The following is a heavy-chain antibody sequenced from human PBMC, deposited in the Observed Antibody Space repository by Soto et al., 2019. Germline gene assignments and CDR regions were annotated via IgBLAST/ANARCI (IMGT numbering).Heavy chain of an antibody. CDR1: RFTFSNAW. CDR3: TTDNGSGGRCTGWDV. CDR2: IKSKTDGGTT. J-gene: IGHJ6*04. Sequence: EVQLVESGGGLVKPGGSLRLSCAASRFTFSNAWMSWVRQAPGKGLEWVGRIKSKTDGGTTDYAAPVKGRFSISRDDSKNTLFLQMDSLKAEDTAVYYCTTDNGSGGRCTGWDVWGKGTTVTVSS. V-gene: IGHV3-15*01. D-gene: IGHD2-15*01.